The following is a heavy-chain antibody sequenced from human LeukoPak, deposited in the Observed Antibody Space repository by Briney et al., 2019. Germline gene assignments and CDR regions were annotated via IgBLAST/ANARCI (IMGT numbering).Heavy chain of an antibody. CDR1: GFTFSSYS. Sequence: PGGSLRLSCAASGFTFSSYSMNWVRQAPGKGLEWVSSISSSSSYIYYADSVKGRFTISRDNAKNSLYLQMNSLRAEDTAVYYCARETQAVYYFDYWGQGTLVTASS. D-gene: IGHD6-19*01. V-gene: IGHV3-21*01. CDR3: ARETQAVYYFDY. J-gene: IGHJ4*02. CDR2: ISSSSSYI.